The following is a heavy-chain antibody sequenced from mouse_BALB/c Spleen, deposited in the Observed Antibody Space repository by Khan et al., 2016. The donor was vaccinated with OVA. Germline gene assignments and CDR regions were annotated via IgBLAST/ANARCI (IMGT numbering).Heavy chain of an antibody. CDR1: GYSFTAYY. D-gene: IGHD2-2*01. CDR2: VNPNNGDT. Sequence: IQLVQSGPDLVKPGASVKISCKASGYSFTAYYLSWVKQSHGKSLEWIGLVNPNNGDTTYNQKFKGKAILTVDKSSNTAYMDLRSLTSEDSAVYYCARGYDFFAYWGQGTLVTVSA. CDR3: ARGYDFFAY. J-gene: IGHJ3*01. V-gene: IGHV1-26*01.